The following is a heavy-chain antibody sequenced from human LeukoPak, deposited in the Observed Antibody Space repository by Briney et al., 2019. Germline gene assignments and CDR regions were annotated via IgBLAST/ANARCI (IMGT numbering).Heavy chain of an antibody. J-gene: IGHJ4*02. D-gene: IGHD2-21*01. Sequence: ASETLSLTCSVSGGSISNFYWSWIRQPPGKGLEWIGDIYSTGSTNYNPSLKSRVTISVDTSKNQFSLKLTSVIAADTAVYYCARDRSGDEYYFDYWGQGTLVTVLS. CDR2: IYSTGST. CDR3: ARDRSGDEYYFDY. CDR1: GGSISNFY. V-gene: IGHV4-59*01.